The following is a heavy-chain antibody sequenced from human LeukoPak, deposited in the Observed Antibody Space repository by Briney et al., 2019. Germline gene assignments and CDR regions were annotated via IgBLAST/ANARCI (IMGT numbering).Heavy chain of an antibody. CDR2: ISSSSSNI. CDR1: GFTFSSYS. J-gene: IGHJ4*02. D-gene: IGHD5-12*01. V-gene: IGHV3-48*02. CDR3: ARDFRYDFDY. Sequence: GGSLRLSCAASGFTFSSYSMNWVRQAPGKGLELVSYISSSSSNIYYADSVKGRFTISRDNAKNSLHLQMNSLRDEDTAVCYCARDFRYDFDYWGQGTLVTVSS.